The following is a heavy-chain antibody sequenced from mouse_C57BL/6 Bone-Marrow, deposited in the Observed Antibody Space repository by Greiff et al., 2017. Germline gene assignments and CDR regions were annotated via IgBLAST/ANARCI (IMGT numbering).Heavy chain of an antibody. J-gene: IGHJ2*01. CDR2: IDPETGGT. CDR3: TRPPYYSNYLYYFDY. V-gene: IGHV1-15*01. Sequence: VKLMESGAELVRPGASVTLSCKASGYTFTDYEMHWVKQTPVHGLEWIGAIDPETGGTAYNQKFKGKAILTADKSSSTAYLELRSLTSEDSAVYYCTRPPYYSNYLYYFDYWGQGTTLTVSS. D-gene: IGHD2-5*01. CDR1: GYTFTDYE.